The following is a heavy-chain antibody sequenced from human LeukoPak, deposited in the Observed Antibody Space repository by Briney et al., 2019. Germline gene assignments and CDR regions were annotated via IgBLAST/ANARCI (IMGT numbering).Heavy chain of an antibody. Sequence: PGGSLRLSCAASGFTFSVSAIHWVRQPSGKGLEWVGRLKNKTDSDATAYAAPVKGRFTISRDDSKNTAYLQMNSLKSDDTAVYYCTRLRGHGLCRGSCPFDPWGQGTLVTVSS. CDR1: GFTFSVSA. V-gene: IGHV3-73*01. J-gene: IGHJ5*02. CDR2: LKNKTDSDAT. CDR3: TRLRGHGLCRGSCPFDP. D-gene: IGHD2-15*01.